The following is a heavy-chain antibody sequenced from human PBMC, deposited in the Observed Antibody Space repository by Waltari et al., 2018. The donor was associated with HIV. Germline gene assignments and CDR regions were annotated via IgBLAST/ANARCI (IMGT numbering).Heavy chain of an antibody. J-gene: IGHJ4*02. CDR3: ARAPPTVTTLFDY. Sequence: EVHLVESGGGLVQPGGSLRLSCAASGFTFSSYWMNWVRQAPGKGLEWVANIKQDGSERYYVDSVKGRFTISRDNAKNSLYLQMNSLRAEDTAVYYCARAPPTVTTLFDYWGQGTLVTVSS. CDR2: IKQDGSER. D-gene: IGHD4-17*01. V-gene: IGHV3-7*04. CDR1: GFTFSSYW.